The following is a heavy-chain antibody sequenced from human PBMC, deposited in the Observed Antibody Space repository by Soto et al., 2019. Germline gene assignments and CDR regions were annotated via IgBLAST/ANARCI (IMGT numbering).Heavy chain of an antibody. J-gene: IGHJ3*02. D-gene: IGHD2-2*01. V-gene: IGHV1-69*01. Sequence: QVQLVQSGAEVKKPGSSVKVSCKASGGTFSSYAISWVRQAPGQGLEWMGGIIPIFGTANYAQKFQGRVTITAEESTSTAYMELSSLRSEDTAVYYCARGGPIVVVPAVIQADAFDIWGPGTMVTVSS. CDR3: ARGGPIVVVPAVIQADAFDI. CDR2: IIPIFGTA. CDR1: GGTFSSYA.